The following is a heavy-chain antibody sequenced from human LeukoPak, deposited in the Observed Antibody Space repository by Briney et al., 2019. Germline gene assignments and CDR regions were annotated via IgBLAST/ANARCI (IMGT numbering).Heavy chain of an antibody. D-gene: IGHD2-15*01. CDR2: ISYDGSNK. V-gene: IGHV3-30*18. CDR3: AKDQGGYCSGGSCYVDAFDI. Sequence: GGSLRLSCAASGFTFSSYGMHWVRQAPGKGLEWVAVISYDGSNKYYADSVKGRFTISRDNSKNTLYLQMNSLRAEDTAVYYCAKDQGGYCSGGSCYVDAFDIWGQGTMVTVSS. J-gene: IGHJ3*02. CDR1: GFTFSSYG.